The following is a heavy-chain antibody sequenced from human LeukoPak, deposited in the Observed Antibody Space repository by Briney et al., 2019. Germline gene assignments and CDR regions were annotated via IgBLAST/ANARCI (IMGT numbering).Heavy chain of an antibody. CDR3: ARHWYGGNFLFDY. Sequence: SETLSLTCNVSGDSIRGFYWGWIRQPPGKGLEWIGYFDYSGGSNYNPALESRVIISVDTSKNQFSLNLNSVTAADTAVYYCARHWYGGNFLFDYWGQGTLITVSS. V-gene: IGHV4-59*08. CDR2: FDYSGGS. D-gene: IGHD4-23*01. CDR1: GDSIRGFY. J-gene: IGHJ4*02.